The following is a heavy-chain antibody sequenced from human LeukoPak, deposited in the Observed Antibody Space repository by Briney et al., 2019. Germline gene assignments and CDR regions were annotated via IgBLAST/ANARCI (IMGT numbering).Heavy chain of an antibody. J-gene: IGHJ6*02. Sequence: GSLRLSCAASGFTFSNYGMHWVRQAPGKGLEWVAVIWYDGSNKYYADSVKGRFTISRDNSKNTLYLQMNSLRAEDTAVYYCTRVDSSGSDYYYYGMDVWGQGTTVTVSS. V-gene: IGHV3-33*01. CDR2: IWYDGSNK. CDR1: GFTFSNYG. CDR3: TRVDSSGSDYYYYGMDV. D-gene: IGHD3-22*01.